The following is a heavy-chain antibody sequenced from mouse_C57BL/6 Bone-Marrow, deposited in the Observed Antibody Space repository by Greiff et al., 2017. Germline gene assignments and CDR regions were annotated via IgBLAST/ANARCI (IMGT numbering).Heavy chain of an antibody. CDR3: ASLLTAMDY. V-gene: IGHV1-69*01. CDR2: IDPSDSYT. CDR1: GYTFTSYW. Sequence: VQLQQPGAELVMPGASVKLSCKASGYTFTSYWMHWVKQRPGQGLEWIGEIDPSDSYTNYNQKFTGKSTLTVDKSSSSAYMQLSSQTSEDSAVYYCASLLTAMDYWGQGTSVTVSS. D-gene: IGHD2-1*01. J-gene: IGHJ4*01.